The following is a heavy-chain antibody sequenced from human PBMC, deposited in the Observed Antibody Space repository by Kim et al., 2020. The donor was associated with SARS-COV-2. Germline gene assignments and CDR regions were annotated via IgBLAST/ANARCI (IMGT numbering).Heavy chain of an antibody. CDR3: ACNVGSTPDYYFDY. Sequence: YNPSLKSRVTISGDTSKNQFYLNMRSVTAADTAVYYCACNVGSTPDYYFDYWGRGALVTVSS. D-gene: IGHD1-26*01. J-gene: IGHJ4*02. V-gene: IGHV4-39*07.